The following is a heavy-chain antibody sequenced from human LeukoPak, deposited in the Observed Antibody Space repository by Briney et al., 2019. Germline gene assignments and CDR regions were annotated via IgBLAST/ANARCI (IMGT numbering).Heavy chain of an antibody. CDR1: GGSFSGYY. CDR3: ARVRYSGYVDY. V-gene: IGHV4-34*01. J-gene: IGHJ4*02. Sequence: SETLFLTCAVYGGSFSGYYWSWIRQPPGKGLEWIGEINHSGSTNYNPSLKSRVTISVDTSKNQFSLKLGSVTAADTAVYYCARVRYSGYVDYWGQGTLVTVSS. CDR2: INHSGST. D-gene: IGHD5-12*01.